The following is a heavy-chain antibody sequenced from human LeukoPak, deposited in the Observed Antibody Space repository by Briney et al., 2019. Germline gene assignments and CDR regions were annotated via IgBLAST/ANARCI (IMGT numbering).Heavy chain of an antibody. CDR1: GGTFISYV. Sequence: SVTVSCKASGGTFISYVISWVRQAPGEGLERVGGIIHSFGTANYAQKSHGRVTITTSETTSTAYMEQNSLSSEDTDVYYCARAPNSLGGDYYYYMDDWGKGTMVTVSS. D-gene: IGHD2-21*01. CDR2: IIHSFGTA. CDR3: ARAPNSLGGDYYYYMDD. V-gene: IGHV1-69*05. J-gene: IGHJ6*03.